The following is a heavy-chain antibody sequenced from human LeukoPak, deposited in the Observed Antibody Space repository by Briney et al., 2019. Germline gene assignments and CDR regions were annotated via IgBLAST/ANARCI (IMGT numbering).Heavy chain of an antibody. D-gene: IGHD1-1*01. CDR2: IYPGDSDT. V-gene: IGHV5-51*01. CDR3: ARLGTPYYYYYMDV. Sequence: GESLKISCQGSGYTFSNYWIAWVRHRPGSGLEWMGIIYPGDSDTKYSPSFQGQVSISADKSINTAYLQWRSVKASDTAIYYCARLGTPYYYYYMDVWGRGTTVTVSS. J-gene: IGHJ6*03. CDR1: GYTFSNYW.